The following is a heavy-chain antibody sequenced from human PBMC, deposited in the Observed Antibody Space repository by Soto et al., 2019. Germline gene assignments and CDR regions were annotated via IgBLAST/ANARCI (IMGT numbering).Heavy chain of an antibody. D-gene: IGHD6-19*01. CDR3: ARVSKWMADHIDY. CDR1: GGPFSGYY. J-gene: IGHJ4*02. Sequence: PSDTHSLTCGVYGGPFSGYYWSWIRQPPGKGLECIGEINNSGSTNPKPSLKSRVTISVDTSKNQFSLKLSSLNAADTAVYYCARVSKWMADHIDYWGQGTLVNVSS. V-gene: IGHV4-34*01. CDR2: INNSGST.